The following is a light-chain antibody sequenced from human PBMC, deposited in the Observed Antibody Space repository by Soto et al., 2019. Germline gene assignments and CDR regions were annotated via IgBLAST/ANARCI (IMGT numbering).Light chain of an antibody. CDR2: SDN. CDR3: ATWDDSLNGPV. J-gene: IGLJ2*01. V-gene: IGLV1-44*01. Sequence: QSVLTQSPSASGTPGQRVTISCSGSSSNIGYSTVNWYQQVPGTAPKLLIYSDNQRPSGVPDRFSGSKSGTSASLAISGLXSEDEAVYYCATWDDSLNGPVFGGGTQLTVL. CDR1: SSNIGYST.